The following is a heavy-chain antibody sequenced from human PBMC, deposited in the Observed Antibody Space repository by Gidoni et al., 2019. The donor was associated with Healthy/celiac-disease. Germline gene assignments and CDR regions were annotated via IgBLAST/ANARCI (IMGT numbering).Heavy chain of an antibody. CDR3: ARDFKGPPGLGY. CDR1: GDTFTGYC. J-gene: IGHJ4*02. CDR2: LNPNSGGT. V-gene: IGHV1-2*06. Sequence: QVQLVQSGAEVKKPGASVKVSCKAPGDTFTGYCMHWVRQAPGQGLEWVGRLNPNSGGTNYAQKFQGRVTMTRDTSTSTAYMELSRLSSDDTAVYYCARDFKGPPGLGYWGQGTLVTVSS.